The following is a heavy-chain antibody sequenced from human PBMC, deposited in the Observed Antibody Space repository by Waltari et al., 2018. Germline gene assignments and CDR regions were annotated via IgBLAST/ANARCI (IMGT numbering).Heavy chain of an antibody. V-gene: IGHV3-23*01. CDR2: ISGSGGST. J-gene: IGHJ4*02. CDR3: AKDHDYYDSSGYY. CDR1: GFPFSSYA. Sequence: EVQLLESGGGLVQPGGSLRLSCAASGFPFSSYAMSWVRQAPGKGLEWVSAISGSGGSTYYADSVKGRFTISRDNSKNTLYLQMNSLRAEDTAVYYCAKDHDYYDSSGYYWGQGTLVTVSS. D-gene: IGHD3-22*01.